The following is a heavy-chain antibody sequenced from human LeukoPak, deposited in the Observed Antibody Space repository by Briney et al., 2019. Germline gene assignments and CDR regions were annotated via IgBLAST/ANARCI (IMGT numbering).Heavy chain of an antibody. CDR2: INPKSGGT. V-gene: IGHV1-2*02. Sequence: ASMKVSCKTSGYTFTDYYLHWVRQAPGQGLERMGWINPKSGGTNYAQKFQGRVTMTSDTSISTAYMDLFRLRSDDTAVYYCAGGIGRYSSSYFDYWGQGTLVTVSS. CDR3: AGGIGRYSSSYFDY. D-gene: IGHD3-16*01. CDR1: GYTFTDYY. J-gene: IGHJ4*02.